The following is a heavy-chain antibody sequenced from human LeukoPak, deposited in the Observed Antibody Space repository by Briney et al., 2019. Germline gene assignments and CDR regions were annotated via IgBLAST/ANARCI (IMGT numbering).Heavy chain of an antibody. Sequence: SETLSLTCAVYGGSFSGYYWSWIRQPPGKGLEWIGEINHSGSTNYNPSLKSRVTISVDTSKNQFSLKLSSVTAADTAVYYCARRGGSTSLNYYYYGMDVWGQGTTVTVSS. D-gene: IGHD2-2*01. CDR2: INHSGST. CDR3: ARRGGSTSLNYYYYGMDV. J-gene: IGHJ6*02. CDR1: GGSFSGYY. V-gene: IGHV4-34*01.